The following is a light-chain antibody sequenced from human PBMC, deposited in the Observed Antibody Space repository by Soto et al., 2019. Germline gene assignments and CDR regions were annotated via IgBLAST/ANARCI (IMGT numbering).Light chain of an antibody. J-gene: IGKJ1*01. Sequence: EIVLTQSPATLSSFPGDRVTLSCRASQYINTRLAWYQHRPGQAPRLFIYQTSIRAAGIPARFSASGTGTDFTLTISDVQPEDFAFFYCQQYNGWPRTFGQGTKVEIK. CDR2: QTS. CDR3: QQYNGWPRT. CDR1: QYINTR. V-gene: IGKV3-11*01.